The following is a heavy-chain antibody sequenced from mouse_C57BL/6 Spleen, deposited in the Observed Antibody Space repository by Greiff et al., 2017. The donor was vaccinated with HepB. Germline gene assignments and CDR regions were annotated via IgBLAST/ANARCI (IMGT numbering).Heavy chain of an antibody. CDR2: ISSGGSYT. CDR3: ARRDDYDGYFDV. Sequence: EVHLVESGGDLVKPGGSLKLSCAASGFTFSSYGMSWVRQTPDKRLEWVATISSGGSYTYYPDSVKGRFTISRDNAKNTLYLQMSSLKSEDTAMYYCARRDDYDGYFDVWGTGTTVTVSS. V-gene: IGHV5-6*01. J-gene: IGHJ1*03. D-gene: IGHD2-4*01. CDR1: GFTFSSYG.